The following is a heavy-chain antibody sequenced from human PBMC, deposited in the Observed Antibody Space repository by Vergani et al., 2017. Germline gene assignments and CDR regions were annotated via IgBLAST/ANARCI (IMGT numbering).Heavy chain of an antibody. CDR1: GFTFSSYA. J-gene: IGHJ4*02. D-gene: IGHD2-2*01. CDR2: ISGSGGST. V-gene: IGHV3-23*01. Sequence: EVQLLESGGGLVQPGGSLRLSCAASGFTFSSYAMSWVRQAPGKGLEWVSAISGSGGSTYYADSVKGRFTISRDNAKNSLYLQMNSLRAEDTAVYYWARDEYCSSTSCHDFDYWGQGTLVTVSS. CDR3: ARDEYCSSTSCHDFDY.